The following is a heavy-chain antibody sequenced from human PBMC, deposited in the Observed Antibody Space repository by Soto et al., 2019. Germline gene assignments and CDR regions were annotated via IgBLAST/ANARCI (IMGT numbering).Heavy chain of an antibody. Sequence: QVQLQQWGAGLLKPSETLSLTCAVYGGSFSGYYWSWIRQPPGKGLEWIGKINHSGSTNYNPSLKGLVTISLDPPKHQFALQLTSVTAADTAVYYCARDLEGQFGDYWGQGTLVTVSS. V-gene: IGHV4-34*01. J-gene: IGHJ4*02. CDR1: GGSFSGYY. D-gene: IGHD3-10*01. CDR2: INHSGST. CDR3: ARDLEGQFGDY.